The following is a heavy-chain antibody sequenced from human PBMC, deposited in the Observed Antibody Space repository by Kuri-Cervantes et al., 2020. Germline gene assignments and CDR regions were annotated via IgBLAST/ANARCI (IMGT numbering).Heavy chain of an antibody. J-gene: IGHJ4*02. V-gene: IGHV4-39*07. CDR2: IYYSGST. CDR1: GGSISSSSYY. Sequence: SETLSLTCTVSGGSISSSSYYWGWIRQPPGKGLEWIGSIYYSGSTYYNSSLKSRVTISVDTSKNQFSLTLNSVTAADTAVYYCASLDNYNFGHWGQGTLVTVSS. D-gene: IGHD5-24*01. CDR3: ASLDNYNFGH.